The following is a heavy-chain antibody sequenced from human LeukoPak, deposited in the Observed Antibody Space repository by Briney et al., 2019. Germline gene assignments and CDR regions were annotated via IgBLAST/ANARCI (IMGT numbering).Heavy chain of an antibody. D-gene: IGHD1-26*01. CDR1: GFTFSSYD. Sequence: GGSLRLSCAASGFTFSSYDMSWVRQAPGKGLEWVSAISGSGGSTYYADSVKGRFTISRDNSKNTLYLQMNSLRAEDTAVYYCAKAINPSGSYYFDYWGQGTLVTVSS. J-gene: IGHJ4*02. V-gene: IGHV3-23*01. CDR3: AKAINPSGSYYFDY. CDR2: ISGSGGST.